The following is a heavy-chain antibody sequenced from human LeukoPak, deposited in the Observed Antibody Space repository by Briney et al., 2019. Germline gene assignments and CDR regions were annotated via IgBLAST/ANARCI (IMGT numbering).Heavy chain of an antibody. CDR3: AKDISPASYYYGMDV. V-gene: IGHV3-23*01. CDR2: ISGSGGST. Sequence: GGSLRLSCAASGFTFSSYAMSWVRQAPGKGLEWVSVISGSGGSTYYADSVKGRFTISRDNSKNRLFLQMNSLSAEDTAVYYCAKDISPASYYYGMDVWGQGTTVTVSS. CDR1: GFTFSSYA. J-gene: IGHJ6*02.